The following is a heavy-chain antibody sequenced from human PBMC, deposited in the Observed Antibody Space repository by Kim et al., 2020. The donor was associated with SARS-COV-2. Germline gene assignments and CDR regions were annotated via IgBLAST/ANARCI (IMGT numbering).Heavy chain of an antibody. CDR2: INHSGST. Sequence: SETLSLTCAVYGGSFSGYYWSWIRQPPGKGLEWIGEINHSGSTNYNPSLKIRVTISVDTSKNQFSLKLSSVTAADTAVYYCARTYGSGSYPPNYWGQGTLVTVSS. CDR1: GGSFSGYY. V-gene: IGHV4-34*01. D-gene: IGHD3-10*01. CDR3: ARTYGSGSYPPNY. J-gene: IGHJ4*02.